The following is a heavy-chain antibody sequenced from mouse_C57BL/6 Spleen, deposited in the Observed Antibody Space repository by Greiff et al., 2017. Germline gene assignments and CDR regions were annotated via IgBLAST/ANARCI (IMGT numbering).Heavy chain of an antibody. CDR2: INPNNGGT. CDR3: ARTYYSNYGGYFDY. J-gene: IGHJ2*01. D-gene: IGHD2-5*01. V-gene: IGHV1-26*01. CDR1: GYTFTDYY. Sequence: VQLKQSGPELVKPGASVKISCKASGYTFTDYYMNWVKQSHGKSLEWIGDINPNNGGTSYNQKFKGKATLTVDKSSSTAYMELRSLTSEDSAVYYCARTYYSNYGGYFDYWGQGTTLTVSS.